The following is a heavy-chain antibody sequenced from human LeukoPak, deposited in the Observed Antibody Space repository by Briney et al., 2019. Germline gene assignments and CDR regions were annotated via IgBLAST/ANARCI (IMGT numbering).Heavy chain of an antibody. CDR3: ARDISYDNRRPGGP. D-gene: IGHD3-22*01. CDR2: IYYSGST. V-gene: IGHV4-39*07. Sequence: SETLSLTCTVSGGSISSSSYYWGWIRQPPGKGLEWIGSIYYSGSTYYNPSLKSRVTISVDTSKNQFSLKLSSVTAADTAVYYCARDISYDNRRPGGPWGQGTLVTVSS. CDR1: GGSISSSSYY. J-gene: IGHJ5*02.